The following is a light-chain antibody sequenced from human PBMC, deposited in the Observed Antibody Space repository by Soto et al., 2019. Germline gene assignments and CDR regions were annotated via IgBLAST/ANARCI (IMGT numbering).Light chain of an antibody. Sequence: PSTLSASVGDRVTITCRASQSVSAWLAWYQQKPGKAPKFLTYDVSTLESGVPLRFSGSGSGTEFTLTISSLQSEDFAVYYCQQYNNWPRTFGQGTKVDIK. CDR2: DVS. CDR1: QSVSAW. J-gene: IGKJ1*01. V-gene: IGKV1-5*01. CDR3: QQYNNWPRT.